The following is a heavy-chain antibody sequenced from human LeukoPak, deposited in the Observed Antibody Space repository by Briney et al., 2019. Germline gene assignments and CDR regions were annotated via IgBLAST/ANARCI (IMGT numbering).Heavy chain of an antibody. Sequence: GGSLRLSCAASGFTFSSYAMSWVRQAPGKGLEWVSGISGSSGSTFYADTVKGRFTISRDNSKNTLYLQMNSLRAEDTAVYYCARDGEYCSSTSCYEVDYWGQGTLVTVSS. CDR3: ARDGEYCSSTSCYEVDY. V-gene: IGHV3-23*01. D-gene: IGHD2-2*01. CDR2: ISGSSGST. J-gene: IGHJ4*02. CDR1: GFTFSSYA.